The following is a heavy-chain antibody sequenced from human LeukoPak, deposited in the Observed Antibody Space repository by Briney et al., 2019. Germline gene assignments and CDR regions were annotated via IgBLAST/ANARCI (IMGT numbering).Heavy chain of an antibody. V-gene: IGHV5-51*01. D-gene: IGHD4-23*01. Sequence: GESLKISCMGSGYSFTSYRIGWVRQMPGKGLEWMGIIYPGDSESRYSPSFQGQVAISADKSISTAYLQWSSLKASDTAMYYCARLDDYGGNSGGIDYWGQGTLVTVSS. J-gene: IGHJ4*02. CDR1: GYSFTSYR. CDR2: IYPGDSES. CDR3: ARLDDYGGNSGGIDY.